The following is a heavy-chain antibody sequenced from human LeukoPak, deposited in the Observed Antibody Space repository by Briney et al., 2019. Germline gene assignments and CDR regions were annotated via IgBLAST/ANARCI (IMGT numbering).Heavy chain of an antibody. J-gene: IGHJ4*02. CDR2: IKQDGSEK. Sequence: GGSLRLSCAASGFSFSDYWMSWVRQAPGKGLEWVANIKQDGSEKYYVDSVKGRFTISRDNSKNSLYLQMSSLRAEDTAVYYCARLYGSSSAFRNFDSWGQGTLVTVSS. D-gene: IGHD6-6*01. CDR3: ARLYGSSSAFRNFDS. V-gene: IGHV3-7*01. CDR1: GFSFSDYW.